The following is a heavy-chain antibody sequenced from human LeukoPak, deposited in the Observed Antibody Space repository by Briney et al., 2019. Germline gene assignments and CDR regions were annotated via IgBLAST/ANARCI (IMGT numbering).Heavy chain of an antibody. V-gene: IGHV4-38-2*01. D-gene: IGHD2-2*01. CDR1: GYFISSGYH. CDR2: TYRSGST. CDR3: ARSVGYSYSGTTCFYMDV. Sequence: PSETLSLTCAVSGYFISSGYHWGWIRRPPGKGLEWIATTYRSGSTYYNPSLKSRVTISVDTSKNQFSLSLSSVTAADTAVYYCARSVGYSYSGTTCFYMDVWGKGTTVIVSS. J-gene: IGHJ6*03.